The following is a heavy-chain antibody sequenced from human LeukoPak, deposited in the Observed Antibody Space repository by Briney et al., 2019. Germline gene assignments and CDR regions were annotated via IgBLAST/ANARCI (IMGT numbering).Heavy chain of an antibody. V-gene: IGHV4-39*01. CDR1: GGSISSSSYY. CDR2: IYYSGST. D-gene: IGHD3-22*01. Sequence: KPSETLSLTCTVSGGSISSSSYYWGWIRQPPGKGLEWIGSIYYSGSTYYNPSLKSRVTISVDTSKNQFSLKLSSVTAADTAVYYCARHSYDSSGYYYVYFDYWGQGTLVTVSS. J-gene: IGHJ4*02. CDR3: ARHSYDSSGYYYVYFDY.